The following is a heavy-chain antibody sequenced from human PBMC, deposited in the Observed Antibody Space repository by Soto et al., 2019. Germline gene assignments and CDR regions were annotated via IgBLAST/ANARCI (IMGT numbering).Heavy chain of an antibody. D-gene: IGHD6-19*01. J-gene: IGHJ4*02. Sequence: SETLSLTCTVSGGSISSYYWSWIRQPTGKGLEWIGRIYTSGSTNYNPSLKSRATMSVDTSKNQFSLKLSSVTAADTAVYYCARTYSSGWYARGPHFDYWGQGTLVTVSS. CDR3: ARTYSSGWYARGPHFDY. CDR1: GGSISSYY. CDR2: IYTSGST. V-gene: IGHV4-4*07.